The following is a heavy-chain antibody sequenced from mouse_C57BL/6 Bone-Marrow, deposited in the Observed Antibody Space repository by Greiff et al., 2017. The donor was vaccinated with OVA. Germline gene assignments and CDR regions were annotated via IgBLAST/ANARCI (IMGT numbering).Heavy chain of an antibody. CDR3: AIHYYGSSLAY. CDR2: FHPSDSDT. J-gene: IGHJ3*01. CDR1: GYTFTRYW. V-gene: IGHV1-74*01. D-gene: IGHD1-1*01. Sequence: QFQLQQLGAELLTPGASVKVSCKASGYTFTRYWMHGVTQRPGQALEWIGRFHPSDSDTNYNQKFKGKATLTVDKSSSTAYKQLSSLTSEDSAVYYCAIHYYGSSLAYWGQGTLVTVSA.